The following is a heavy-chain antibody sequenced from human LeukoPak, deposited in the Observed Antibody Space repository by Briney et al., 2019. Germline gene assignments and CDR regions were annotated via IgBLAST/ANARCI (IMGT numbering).Heavy chain of an antibody. CDR1: GFTFDDYA. D-gene: IGHD5-18*01. CDR2: INWNGRIT. CDR3: ARGSVQLWLRDTYYYMDV. Sequence: PGGSLRLSRAASGFTFDDYAMNWVRQVPGRGLEWVSGINWNGRITEYADSAKDRFTISRQNTKNSLYLYMNNLGGEDTALYFCARGSVQLWLRDTYYYMDVWGKGTTVTVSS. V-gene: IGHV3-20*04. J-gene: IGHJ6*03.